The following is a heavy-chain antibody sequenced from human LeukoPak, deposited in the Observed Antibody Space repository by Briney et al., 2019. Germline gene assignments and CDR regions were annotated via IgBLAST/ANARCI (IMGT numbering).Heavy chain of an antibody. CDR1: GGSMSSGGYS. J-gene: IGHJ5*02. CDR3: AKMSSSYNWFDP. V-gene: IGHV4-30-2*01. D-gene: IGHD6-6*01. Sequence: PSQTLSLTCAVSGGSMSSGGYSWSWIRQPPGKGLEFIGYIYHSGTTYYNPSPKSRVTMSVDRTKNQLSLKLSSVTAADTAVYYCAKMSSSYNWFDPWGQGTLVTVSS. CDR2: IYHSGTT.